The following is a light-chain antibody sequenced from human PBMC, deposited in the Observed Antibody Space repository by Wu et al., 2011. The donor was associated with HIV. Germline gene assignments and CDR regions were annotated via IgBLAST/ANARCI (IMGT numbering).Light chain of an antibody. CDR2: GAS. Sequence: IVLRQSPGTLSLSLGDRAIFSCRASQRISDSYVSWYQQKPGQAPRLLIYGASNRATGVPERFSGRGFGTDFNLIISSLEPEDFAVYFCHQSGSSPLTFGQGTRVEIK. CDR3: HQSGSSPLT. J-gene: IGKJ1*01. CDR1: QRISDSY. V-gene: IGKV3-20*01.